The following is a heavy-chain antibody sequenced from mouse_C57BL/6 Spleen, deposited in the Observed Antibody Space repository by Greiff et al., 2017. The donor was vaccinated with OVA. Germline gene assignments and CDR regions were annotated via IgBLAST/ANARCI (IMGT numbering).Heavy chain of an antibody. V-gene: IGHV14-3*01. Sequence: VQLQQSVAELVRPGASVKLSCTASGFNIQTTYMHWVKQSPEQGLEWIGRIDPANGNTKYAPKFQGKATITADTSSNTAYLQLSSLTSEDTAIYCGARDWDALAYWGQGTLVTVSA. CDR3: ARDWDALAY. CDR2: IDPANGNT. J-gene: IGHJ3*01. CDR1: GFNIQTTY. D-gene: IGHD4-1*01.